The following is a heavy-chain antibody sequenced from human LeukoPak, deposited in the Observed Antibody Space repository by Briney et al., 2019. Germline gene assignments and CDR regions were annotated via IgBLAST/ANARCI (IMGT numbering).Heavy chain of an antibody. CDR2: IRSSSSYT. CDR3: ARDLHYYGSGSYYGFDY. D-gene: IGHD3-10*01. CDR1: GFTSSAYY. J-gene: IGHJ4*02. Sequence: GGSLRLSCAASGFTSSAYYMSGIRQAPGKGREWVSYIRSSSSYTNYSDSVKGRFTISRDNAKNSLYLQMNSLRAEDTAVYYCARDLHYYGSGSYYGFDYWGQGTLVTVSS. V-gene: IGHV3-11*06.